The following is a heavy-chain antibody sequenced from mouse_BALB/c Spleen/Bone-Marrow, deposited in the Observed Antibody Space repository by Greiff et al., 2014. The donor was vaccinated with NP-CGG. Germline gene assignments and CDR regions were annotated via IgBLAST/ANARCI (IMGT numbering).Heavy chain of an antibody. CDR1: GFNIKDTY. D-gene: IGHD4-1*01. CDR2: IDPANGNT. Sequence: DVHLVESGAELVKPGASVKLSCTASGFNIKDTYMHWVKQRPEQGLEWIGRIDPANGNTKYDPKFQGKATITADTSSNTAYLQLSSLTSEDTAAYYCARWEYYAMDYWGRGTSVTVSS. J-gene: IGHJ4*01. V-gene: IGHV14-3*02. CDR3: ARWEYYAMDY.